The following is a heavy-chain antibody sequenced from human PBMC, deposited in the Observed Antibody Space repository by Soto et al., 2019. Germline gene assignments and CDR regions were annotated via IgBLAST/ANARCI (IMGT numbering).Heavy chain of an antibody. CDR1: GGSISSGGYY. Sequence: SETLSLTCTVSGGSISSGGYYWSWIRQPPGKGLDWIGTIYYSGGTYYNPSLRSRVTISVDTSKNQFSLKLSSVTAADTAVYYCARRVVVSGNDVFDIWGQGTMVTVSS. CDR2: IYYSGGT. J-gene: IGHJ3*02. D-gene: IGHD2-15*01. CDR3: ARRVVVSGNDVFDI. V-gene: IGHV4-39*01.